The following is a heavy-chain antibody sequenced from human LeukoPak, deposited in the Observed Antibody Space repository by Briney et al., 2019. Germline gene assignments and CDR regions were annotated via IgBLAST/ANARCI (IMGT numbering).Heavy chain of an antibody. D-gene: IGHD3-10*01. V-gene: IGHV4-39*02. CDR1: GGSISSSSYY. J-gene: IGHJ2*01. CDR3: ARDRGLLERYFDL. CDR2: IYYSGST. Sequence: SETLSLTCTVSGGSISSSSYYWGWIRQPPGKGLEWIGSIYYSGSTYYNPPLKSRVTISVDTSKNQFSLKVTSVTGADTAVYYCARDRGLLERYFDLWGRGTLVTVSS.